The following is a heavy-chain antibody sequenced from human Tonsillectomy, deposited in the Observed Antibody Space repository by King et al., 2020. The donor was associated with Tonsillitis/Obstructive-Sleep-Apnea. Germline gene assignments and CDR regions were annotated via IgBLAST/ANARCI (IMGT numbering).Heavy chain of an antibody. CDR1: GYSFISYW. V-gene: IGHV5-51*03. D-gene: IGHD5-24*01. Sequence: QLVQSGAEVRKPGESLKISCKTSGYSFISYWIGWVRQMPGKGLEWMGVIYPGDSDTRYSPSSQGQVTISADTSINTAYLQWSSLKASDTAVYYCARRREGYHLGDYWYFDLWGRGTLVTVSS. CDR3: ARRREGYHLGDYWYFDL. J-gene: IGHJ2*01. CDR2: IYPGDSDT.